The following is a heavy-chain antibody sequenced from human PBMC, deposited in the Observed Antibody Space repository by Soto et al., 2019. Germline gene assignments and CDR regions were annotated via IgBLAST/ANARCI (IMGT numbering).Heavy chain of an antibody. D-gene: IGHD2-15*01. V-gene: IGHV3-30*18. Sequence: QVQLVESGGGVVQPGRSLRLSCAASGFTFSSYGMYWVRQAPGKGLEWVAVISYDGSNKYYADSVKGRFTISRDNSKNTLYLQMNSLRAEDTAVYYCAKRWWNYWGQGTLVTVSS. CDR1: GFTFSSYG. CDR3: AKRWWNY. J-gene: IGHJ4*02. CDR2: ISYDGSNK.